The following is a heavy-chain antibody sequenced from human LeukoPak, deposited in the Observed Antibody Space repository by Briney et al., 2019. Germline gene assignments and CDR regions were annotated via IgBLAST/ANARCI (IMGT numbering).Heavy chain of an antibody. CDR1: GGSFSGYY. CDR2: IYYSGST. CDR3: ARENDNVAV. Sequence: SETLSLTCAVYGGSFSGYYWSWIRQPPGKGLEWIGYIYYSGSTYYNPSLKSRVTISVDTSKNQFSLKLSSVTAADTAVYYCARENDNVAVWGQGTLVTVSS. D-gene: IGHD3-16*01. V-gene: IGHV4-30-4*01. J-gene: IGHJ4*02.